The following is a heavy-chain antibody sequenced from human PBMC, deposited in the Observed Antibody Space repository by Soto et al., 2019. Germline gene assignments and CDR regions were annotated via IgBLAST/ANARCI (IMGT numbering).Heavy chain of an antibody. CDR2: IYYSGNT. J-gene: IGHJ4*02. Sequence: KPSETLSLTCTVSGGSISGSGYYWGWIRQPPGKGLEWIGSIYYSGNTFYNPSLKSRVTISVDMSKNQFSLRLTSVTAADTAVYYCARSKSRQEIGYWGQGNLVTISS. CDR1: GGSISGSGYY. V-gene: IGHV4-39*01. CDR3: ARSKSRQEIGY. D-gene: IGHD6-6*01.